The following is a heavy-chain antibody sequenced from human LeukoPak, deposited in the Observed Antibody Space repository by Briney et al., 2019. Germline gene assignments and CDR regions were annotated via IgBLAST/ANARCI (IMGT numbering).Heavy chain of an antibody. V-gene: IGHV3-30*04. J-gene: IGHJ4*02. Sequence: GGSLRLSCAASGFTFSGYAIHWVRQAPGKGLEWVAVISYDGSNKYYADSVKGRFTISRDNSKNTLYLQMNSLRAEDTAVYYCARASSPLLWFGETGVWGQGTLVTVSS. CDR2: ISYDGSNK. CDR1: GFTFSGYA. CDR3: ARASSPLLWFGETGV. D-gene: IGHD3-10*01.